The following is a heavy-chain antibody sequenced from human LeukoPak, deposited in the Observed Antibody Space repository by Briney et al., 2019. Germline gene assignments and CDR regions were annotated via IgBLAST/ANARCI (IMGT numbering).Heavy chain of an antibody. V-gene: IGHV3-23*01. CDR2: ISFSGVNT. J-gene: IGHJ4*02. CDR1: GFTFSNYG. D-gene: IGHD4-17*01. Sequence: GGSLRLSCVAPGFTFSNYGMSWVRQAPGKGLKWVSRISFSGVNTYYADSVRGRFTISRDKSKNTLYLQMNSLRAEDTAVYYCAKGGYDYAEYVDYWGQGTLVTVSS. CDR3: AKGGYDYAEYVDY.